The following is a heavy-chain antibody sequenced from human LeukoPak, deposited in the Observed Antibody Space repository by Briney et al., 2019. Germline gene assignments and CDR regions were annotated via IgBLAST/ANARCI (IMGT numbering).Heavy chain of an antibody. CDR3: ARVRWLQLYYFDY. CDR2: INPNSGGT. J-gene: IGHJ4*02. D-gene: IGHD5-24*01. V-gene: IGHV1-2*02. CDR1: GYTFTGYY. Sequence: GASVKVFCKASGYTFTGYYMHWVRQAPGQGLEWMGWINPNSGGTNYAQKFQGRVTMTRDTSISTAYMELSRLRSDDTAVYYCARVRWLQLYYFDYWGQGTLVTVSS.